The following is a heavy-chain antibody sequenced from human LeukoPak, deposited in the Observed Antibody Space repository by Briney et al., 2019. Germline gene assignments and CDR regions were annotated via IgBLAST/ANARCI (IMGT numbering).Heavy chain of an antibody. J-gene: IGHJ6*03. Sequence: GGSLRLSCAASGFTFSSYAMHWVRQAPGKGLEYVSAISSNGGSTYYANSVKGSFTISRDNSMNTLYLQMGSLRAEDMAVYFFAAEDGIRYFDWLNPPPYYYYYMDVWGKGTTVTISS. CDR2: ISSNGGST. CDR1: GFTFSSYA. V-gene: IGHV3-64*01. CDR3: AAEDGIRYFDWLNPPPYYYYYMDV. D-gene: IGHD3-9*01.